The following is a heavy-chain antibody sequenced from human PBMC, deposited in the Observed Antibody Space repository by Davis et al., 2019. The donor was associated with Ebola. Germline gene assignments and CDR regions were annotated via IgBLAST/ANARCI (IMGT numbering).Heavy chain of an antibody. CDR3: ARGTMYSSGWYFDF. D-gene: IGHD6-19*01. Sequence: SETLSLTCTVSGGSVSSGTYYWSWIRQPPGKGLEWIGYIYSSGTTNYNPSLKSRVTISVDTSKNHFSLKLSSVTAADTAVYYCARGTMYSSGWYFDFWGQGTLVTVSS. J-gene: IGHJ4*02. CDR2: IYSSGTT. CDR1: GGSVSSGTYY. V-gene: IGHV4-61*01.